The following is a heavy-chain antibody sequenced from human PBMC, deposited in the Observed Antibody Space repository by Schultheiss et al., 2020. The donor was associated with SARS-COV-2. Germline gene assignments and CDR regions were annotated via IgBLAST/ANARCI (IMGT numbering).Heavy chain of an antibody. V-gene: IGHV1-69*05. D-gene: IGHD6-19*01. CDR2: IIPIFGTA. Sequence: SVKVSCKASGGTFGSYGISWLRQAPGQGLEWMGGIIPIFGTANYAQKFQGRVTMTRDTSTSTVYMELSSLRAEDTAVYYCARDRAGVALTSVDYYYGMDVWGQGTTVTVSS. CDR1: GGTFGSYG. J-gene: IGHJ6*02. CDR3: ARDRAGVALTSVDYYYGMDV.